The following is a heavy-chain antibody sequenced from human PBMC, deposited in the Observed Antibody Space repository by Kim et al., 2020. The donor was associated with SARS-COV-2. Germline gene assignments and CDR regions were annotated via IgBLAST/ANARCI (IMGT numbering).Heavy chain of an antibody. V-gene: IGHV4-38-2*02. D-gene: IGHD3-22*01. CDR3: ASGLGDYYDSSGYEPLSDY. CDR1: GSSISSGYY. J-gene: IGHJ4*02. Sequence: SETLSLTCTVSGSSISSGYYWCWIRQPPGKGLEWIGSIYHSGSTYYNPSLKSRVTISVDTSKNQFSLKLSSVTAADTAVYYCASGLGDYYDSSGYEPLSDYWGQGTLVTVSS. CDR2: IYHSGST.